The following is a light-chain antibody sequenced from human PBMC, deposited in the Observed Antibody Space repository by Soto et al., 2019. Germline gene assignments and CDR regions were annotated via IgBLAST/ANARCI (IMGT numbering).Light chain of an antibody. CDR2: ETD. J-gene: IGLJ2*01. V-gene: IGLV1-40*01. CDR1: DSNIGASYD. CDR3: QSYGSGLSVV. Sequence: QSVLTQPPSISGAPGQRVTITCTGSDSNIGASYDVNWYQHLPGAAPNLLIYETDNRPSDVPDRFSASRSGASASLAIDKLQTGDEGDYYCQSYGSGLSVVFGGGTKLTVL.